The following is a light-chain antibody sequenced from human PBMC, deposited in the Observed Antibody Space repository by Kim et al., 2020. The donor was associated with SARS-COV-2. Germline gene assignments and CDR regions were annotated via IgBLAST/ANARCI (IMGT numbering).Light chain of an antibody. Sequence: SVSPGQTASITCSGDKLGDKYTCWYQQKPGQSPVLVIYQDSKRPSGIPERFSGSNSGNTATLTISGTQGVDEADYYCQAWDSSTVVFGGGTKLTVL. CDR2: QDS. J-gene: IGLJ2*01. CDR1: KLGDKY. V-gene: IGLV3-1*01. CDR3: QAWDSSTVV.